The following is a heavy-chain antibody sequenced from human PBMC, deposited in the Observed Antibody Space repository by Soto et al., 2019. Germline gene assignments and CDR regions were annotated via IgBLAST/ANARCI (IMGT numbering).Heavy chain of an antibody. D-gene: IGHD6-19*01. CDR2: INPNSGGT. V-gene: IGHV1-2*04. CDR1: GYTFTGYY. J-gene: IGHJ6*02. CDR3: ARGGIAVAGTGNYYYYGMDV. Sequence: ASVKVSCKASGYTFTGYYMHWVRQAPGQGLEWMGWINPNSGGTNYAQEFQGWVTMTRDTSISTAYMELSRLRSDDTAVYYCARGGIAVAGTGNYYYYGMDVWGQGTTGTVS.